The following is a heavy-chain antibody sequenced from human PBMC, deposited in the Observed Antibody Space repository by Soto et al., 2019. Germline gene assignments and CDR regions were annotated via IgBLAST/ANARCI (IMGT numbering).Heavy chain of an antibody. J-gene: IGHJ5*02. Sequence: ASVKVSCKASGYSLSGYYLHWVRQAPGQGPEWMGWINPNSGGTKYVQKFQGRVTMTRDTSISPVYLELSRLRSDGTAVYYCARGWGIAAPGPNWFDPWGQGTLVTVSS. V-gene: IGHV1-2*02. CDR1: GYSLSGYY. D-gene: IGHD6-13*01. CDR3: ARGWGIAAPGPNWFDP. CDR2: INPNSGGT.